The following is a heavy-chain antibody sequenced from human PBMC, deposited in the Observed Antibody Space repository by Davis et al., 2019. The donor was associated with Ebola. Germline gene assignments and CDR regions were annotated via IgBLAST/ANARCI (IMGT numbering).Heavy chain of an antibody. CDR3: ARETYYYDSSGYFPHVHFDY. V-gene: IGHV1-46*01. CDR2: INPSGGST. J-gene: IGHJ4*02. CDR1: GYTFTSYY. D-gene: IGHD3-22*01. Sequence: AASVKVSCKASGYTFTSYYMHWVRQAPGQGLEWMGIINPSGGSTSYAQKFQGRVTMTRDMSTSTVYMELSSLRSEDTAVYYCARETYYYDSSGYFPHVHFDYWGQGTLVTVSS.